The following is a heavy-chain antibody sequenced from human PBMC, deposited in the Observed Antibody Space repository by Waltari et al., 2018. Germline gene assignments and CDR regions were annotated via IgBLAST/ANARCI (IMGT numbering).Heavy chain of an antibody. CDR2: ICPICGPS. Sequence: QVQLVQSGAEVKKPGSSVKVSCKASGGTFSSYAISWVRQAPGQGLEWMGGICPICGPSNCAQRCQGRVPITADESTSTAYMVLSSLGFEDTAVYYCASGGAIAVATFDDWGQGTLVTVSS. V-gene: IGHV1-69*13. J-gene: IGHJ4*02. CDR1: GGTFSSYA. CDR3: ASGGAIAVATFDD. D-gene: IGHD6-19*01.